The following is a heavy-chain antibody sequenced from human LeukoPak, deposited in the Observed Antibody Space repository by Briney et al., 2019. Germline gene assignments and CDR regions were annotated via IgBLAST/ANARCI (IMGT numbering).Heavy chain of an antibody. CDR2: ISAYNGNT. J-gene: IGHJ4*02. D-gene: IGHD6-6*01. CDR3: ARGGRSIAAYNDY. CDR1: GYTLTELS. Sequence: ASVKVSCKVSGYTLTELSMHWVRQAPGQGLEWMGWISAYNGNTNYAQKLQGRVTMTTDTSTSTAYMELRSLRSDDTAVYYCARGGRSIAAYNDYWGQGTLVTVSS. V-gene: IGHV1-18*01.